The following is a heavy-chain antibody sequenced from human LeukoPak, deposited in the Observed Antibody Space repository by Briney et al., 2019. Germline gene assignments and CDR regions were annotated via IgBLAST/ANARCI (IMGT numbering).Heavy chain of an antibody. CDR2: ISYDGSNK. CDR3: AKDQEAQWFGGFDY. V-gene: IGHV3-30*18. CDR1: GFTFSSYG. J-gene: IGHJ4*02. D-gene: IGHD3-10*01. Sequence: PGRSLRLSCAASGFTFSSYGMHWVRQAPGKGLEWVAVISYDGSNKYYADSVKGRFTISRDNSKNTLYLQMNSLRAEDTAVYYCAKDQEAQWFGGFDYWGQGTLVTVSS.